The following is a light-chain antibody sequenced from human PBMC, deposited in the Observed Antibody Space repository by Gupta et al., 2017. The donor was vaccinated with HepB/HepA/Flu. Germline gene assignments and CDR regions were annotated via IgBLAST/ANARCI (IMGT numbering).Light chain of an antibody. Sequence: QSALPQSSHLAWFPGQPSHLPLPGNSSEVGGYNYVSWYQQQPVKVPKIVIYDVSNRPSGVSNRFSGSKSGNTASLTITGLQADDEADYYCTSFTSSSTLVVFGGGTKLTVL. V-gene: IGLV2-14*03. J-gene: IGLJ2*01. CDR1: SSEVGGYNY. CDR2: DVS. CDR3: TSFTSSSTLVV.